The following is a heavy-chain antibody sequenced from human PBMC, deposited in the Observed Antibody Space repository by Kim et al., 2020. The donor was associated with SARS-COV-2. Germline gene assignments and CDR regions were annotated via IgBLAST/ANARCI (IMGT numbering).Heavy chain of an antibody. Sequence: GESLKISCKGSGYSFTSYWIGWVRQMPGKGLEWMGIIYPGDSDTRYSPSFQGQVTISADKSISTAYLQWSSLKASDTAMYYCARHGGQQLVLSGVTAYYYYGMDVWGQGTTVTVSS. CDR2: IYPGDSDT. CDR3: ARHGGQQLVLSGVTAYYYYGMDV. J-gene: IGHJ6*02. CDR1: GYSFTSYW. D-gene: IGHD6-13*01. V-gene: IGHV5-51*01.